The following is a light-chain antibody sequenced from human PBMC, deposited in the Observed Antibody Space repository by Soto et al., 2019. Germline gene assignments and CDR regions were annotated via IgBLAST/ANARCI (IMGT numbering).Light chain of an antibody. CDR3: QQYGSSPLT. CDR2: DAS. CDR1: QSISGRY. J-gene: IGKJ4*01. V-gene: IGKV3-20*01. Sequence: ETVLTQSPGTLSLSPGERASLSCRASQSISGRYLAWYQQKPGQAPRLLIYDASSRATCIPDRFSGSGSGTDFILTISRLEPEDFAVYYCQQYGSSPLTFGG.